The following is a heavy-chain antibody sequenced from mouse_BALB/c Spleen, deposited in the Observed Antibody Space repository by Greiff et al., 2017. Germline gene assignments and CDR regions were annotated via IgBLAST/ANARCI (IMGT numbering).Heavy chain of an antibody. CDR2: ISSGSSTI. V-gene: IGHV5-17*02. CDR3: ARSYYGKRYAMDY. CDR1: GFTFSSFG. Sequence: EVNVVESGGGLVQPGGSRKLSCAASGFTFSSFGMHWVRQAPEKGLEWVAYISSGSSTIYYADTVKGRFTISRDNPKNTLFLQMTSLRSEDTAMYYCARSYYGKRYAMDYWGQGTSVTVSS. J-gene: IGHJ4*01. D-gene: IGHD2-10*01.